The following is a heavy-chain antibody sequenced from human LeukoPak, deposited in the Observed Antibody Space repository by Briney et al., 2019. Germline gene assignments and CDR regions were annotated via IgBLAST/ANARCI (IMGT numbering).Heavy chain of an antibody. CDR1: GFTVSRDY. CDR2: IYSGGNT. CDR3: AREKPNAFEI. V-gene: IGHV3-53*01. Sequence: PGGSLRLSCAASGFTVSRDYMSWVRRAPGKGLEWVSVIYSGGNTYYADSVKGRFTISRDNSKNTVFLQMTSLRAEDTAVYYCAREKPNAFEIWGQGTMVTVSS. D-gene: IGHD1-14*01. J-gene: IGHJ3*02.